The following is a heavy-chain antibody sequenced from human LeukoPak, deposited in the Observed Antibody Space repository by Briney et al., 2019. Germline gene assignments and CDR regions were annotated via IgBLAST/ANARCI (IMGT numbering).Heavy chain of an antibody. D-gene: IGHD2-21*02. Sequence: GASVKVSCKASGYTFTSYGISWVRQAPGQGLEWMGWISAYNGNTNYAQKLQGRVTMTTDTSTSTAYMELRSLRSDDTAVYYCARVLGHIVVVTAITHDYWGQGTLVTVSS. V-gene: IGHV1-18*01. J-gene: IGHJ4*02. CDR2: ISAYNGNT. CDR1: GYTFTSYG. CDR3: ARVLGHIVVVTAITHDY.